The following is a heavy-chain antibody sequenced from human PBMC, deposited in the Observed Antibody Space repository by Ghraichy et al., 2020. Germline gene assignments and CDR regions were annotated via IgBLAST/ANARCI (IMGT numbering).Heavy chain of an antibody. V-gene: IGHV4-34*08. D-gene: IGHD4/OR15-4a*01. J-gene: IGHJ5*01. CDR3: ASITRAGAFDF. CDR1: GATLSDYY. Sequence: SQTHSLTCDVSGATLSDYYFTWIRQPPGKGLEWIGEIDHRGGTDYNPSLQSRVSISVDTSQNQLSLKLRSVTAADTSVYYCASITRAGAFDFWGHGSLVTVSS. CDR2: IDHRGGT.